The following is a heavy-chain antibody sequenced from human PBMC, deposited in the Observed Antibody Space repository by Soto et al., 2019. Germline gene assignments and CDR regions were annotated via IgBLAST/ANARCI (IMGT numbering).Heavy chain of an antibody. Sequence: SGAEVKKPGASVKVSCKASGYIFTNYDMHWVRQAPGQRLEWMGRIIGSNGDTKYSQKFQDRVTFTRDTSASTAYMDLSSLTSEDTAVYYCASNQKGPYTGMDVWGQGTTVTVSS. CDR3: ASNQKGPYTGMDV. D-gene: IGHD5-18*01. CDR1: GYIFTNYD. V-gene: IGHV1-3*01. J-gene: IGHJ6*02. CDR2: IIGSNGDT.